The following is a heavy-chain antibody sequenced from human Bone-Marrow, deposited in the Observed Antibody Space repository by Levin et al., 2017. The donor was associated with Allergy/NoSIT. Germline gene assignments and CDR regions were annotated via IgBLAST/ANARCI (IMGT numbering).Heavy chain of an antibody. CDR3: TTLGSSRRFDY. J-gene: IGHJ4*02. V-gene: IGHV3-15*01. Sequence: GESLKISCAASGFTFTDAWMNWVRQAPGKGLEWIGRIKSTSEGGTTDYAAPVKGRFTISRDDSESRVYLVMNSLKIEDTAKYYCTTLGSSRRFDYWGQGALVTFSS. CDR2: IKSTSEGGTT. D-gene: IGHD3-10*01. CDR1: GFTFTDAW.